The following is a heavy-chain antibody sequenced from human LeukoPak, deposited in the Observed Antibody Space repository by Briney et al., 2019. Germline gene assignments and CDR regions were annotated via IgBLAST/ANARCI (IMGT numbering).Heavy chain of an antibody. J-gene: IGHJ6*02. CDR1: GFTFSSYD. CDR2: IGTAGDT. D-gene: IGHD3-10*01. CDR3: ARAGGSGSYYKGAYYYGMDV. Sequence: GGSLRLSCAASGFTFSSYDMHWVRQATGKGLEWVSAIGTAGDTYYPGSVKGRFTISRENAKNSLYLQMNSLRAGDTAVYYCARAGGSGSYYKGAYYYGMDVWGQGTTVTVSS. V-gene: IGHV3-13*01.